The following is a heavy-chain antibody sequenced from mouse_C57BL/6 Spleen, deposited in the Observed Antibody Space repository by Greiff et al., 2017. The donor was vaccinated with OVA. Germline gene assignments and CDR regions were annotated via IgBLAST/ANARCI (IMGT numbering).Heavy chain of an antibody. CDR1: GYTFTSYW. J-gene: IGHJ2*01. CDR3: ARSGTVVDY. V-gene: IGHV1-59*01. D-gene: IGHD1-1*01. Sequence: VQLQQPGAELVRPGTSVKLSCKASGYTFTSYWMHWVKQRPGQGLEWIGVIDPSDSYTNYNQKFKGKATLTVDTSSSTAYMQLSSLTSEDSAVYYCARSGTVVDYWGQGTTLTVSS. CDR2: IDPSDSYT.